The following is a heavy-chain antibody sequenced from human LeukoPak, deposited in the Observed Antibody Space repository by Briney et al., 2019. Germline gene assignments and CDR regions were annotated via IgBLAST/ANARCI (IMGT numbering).Heavy chain of an antibody. CDR2: MNPNSGNT. J-gene: IGHJ4*02. Sequence: ASVKVSCKASGYTFTSYDINWVRQATGQGLEWMGWMNPNSGNTGYAQKFQGRVTITRNTSISTAYMELSSLRSEDTAVYYCAASSIAARQGVTGFDYWGQGTLVTVSS. D-gene: IGHD6-6*01. V-gene: IGHV1-8*03. CDR3: AASSIAARQGVTGFDY. CDR1: GYTFTSYD.